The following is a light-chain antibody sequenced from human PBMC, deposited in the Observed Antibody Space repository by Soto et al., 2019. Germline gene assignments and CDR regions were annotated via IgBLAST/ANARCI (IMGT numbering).Light chain of an antibody. J-gene: IGKJ1*01. V-gene: IGKV1-39*01. CDR1: QSISTF. CDR3: QQSYTTPRT. Sequence: DIQMTQSPSSLSASVGDRVPVTCRASQSISTFLNWYQQRPGEAPKLLIYAASNLQSGVPSRFSGSGSGADFTLTIGSLQPEDFATYYCQQSYTTPRTFGQGTKVEVK. CDR2: AAS.